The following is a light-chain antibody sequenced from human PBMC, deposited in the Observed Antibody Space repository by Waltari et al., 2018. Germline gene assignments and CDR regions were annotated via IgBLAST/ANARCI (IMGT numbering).Light chain of an antibody. CDR1: SSDVGYYSL. CDR2: EIN. CDR3: CSYAGLNTYV. V-gene: IGLV2-23*02. J-gene: IGLJ1*01. Sequence: QSALTQPASVSGSPGQSITISCTGTSSDVGYYSLVSWYQHHPGKAPKRLISEINKRPSGVSSRFSGSKSGNTASLTISGLQAEDEADYYCCSYAGLNTYVFGTGTKVTVL.